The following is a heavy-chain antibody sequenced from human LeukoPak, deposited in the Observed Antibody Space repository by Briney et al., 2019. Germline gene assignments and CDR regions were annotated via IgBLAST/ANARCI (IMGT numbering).Heavy chain of an antibody. Sequence: PGGSLRLSCAASGFIVSNTYMTWVRQAPGKGLEWVSAIHNDGSTYYADSVKGRFTISRDNSKNMLFLRVNSLRVEDTAVYFCASLARDYWGQGTLVSVSS. CDR2: IHNDGST. CDR1: GFIVSNTY. CDR3: ASLARDY. J-gene: IGHJ4*02. D-gene: IGHD3-3*02. V-gene: IGHV3-53*01.